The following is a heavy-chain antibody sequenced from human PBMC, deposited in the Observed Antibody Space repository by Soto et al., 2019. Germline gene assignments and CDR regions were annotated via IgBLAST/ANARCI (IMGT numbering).Heavy chain of an antibody. J-gene: IGHJ4*02. V-gene: IGHV3-66*01. CDR1: GFTVSSNY. CDR3: ARDPDSTGFGY. Sequence: PGGSLRLSCAASGFTVSSNYMSWVRQAPGKGLEWVSVIYSGGSTYYADSVKGRFTISRDNSKNTLYLQMNSLRAEDTAVYYCARDPDSTGFGYWGQGTLVTVSS. D-gene: IGHD3-10*01. CDR2: IYSGGST.